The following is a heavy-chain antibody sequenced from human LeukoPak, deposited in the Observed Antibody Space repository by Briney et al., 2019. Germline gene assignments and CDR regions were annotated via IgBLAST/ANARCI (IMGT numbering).Heavy chain of an antibody. Sequence: GGSLRLSCAASGFTFSSYSMNWVRQAPGKGLEWVSSISSSSSYIYYADSVKGRFTISRDNAKNSLYLQMNSLRAEDTAVYYCARDPSWLTDDYGIGWFDPWGQGTLVTVSS. J-gene: IGHJ5*02. D-gene: IGHD4-17*01. CDR3: ARDPSWLTDDYGIGWFDP. CDR1: GFTFSSYS. V-gene: IGHV3-21*01. CDR2: ISSSSSYI.